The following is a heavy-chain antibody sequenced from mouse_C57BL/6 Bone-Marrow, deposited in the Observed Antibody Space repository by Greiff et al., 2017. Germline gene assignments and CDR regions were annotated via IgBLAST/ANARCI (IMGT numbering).Heavy chain of an antibody. V-gene: IGHV5-4*01. D-gene: IGHD1-1*01. CDR2: ISDGGSYT. Sequence: EVQVVESGGGLVKPGGSLKLSCAASGFTFSSYAMSWVRQTPEKRLEWVATISDGGSYTYYPDNVKGRFTISRDNAKNNLYLQMSHLKSEDTAMYYCAREEIYYYGSSTGYYAMDYWGQGTSVTVSS. J-gene: IGHJ4*01. CDR3: AREEIYYYGSSTGYYAMDY. CDR1: GFTFSSYA.